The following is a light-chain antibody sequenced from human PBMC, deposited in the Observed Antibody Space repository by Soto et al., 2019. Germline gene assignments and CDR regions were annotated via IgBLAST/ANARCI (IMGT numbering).Light chain of an antibody. V-gene: IGKV1-6*01. J-gene: IGKJ1*01. Sequence: AIQMTQSPSSLSASVGDRVTITCRASQGIRNDLGWYQQKPGKAPKLLIYAASSLQSGVPSRFSGSGSGTDFTLTITSMQTEDFATYYCLQDYNCPVTFGQGTKVDIK. CDR3: LQDYNCPVT. CDR1: QGIRND. CDR2: AAS.